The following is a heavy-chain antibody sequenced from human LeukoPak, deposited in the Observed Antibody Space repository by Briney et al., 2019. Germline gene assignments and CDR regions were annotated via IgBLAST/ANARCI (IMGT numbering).Heavy chain of an antibody. V-gene: IGHV1-18*01. CDR3: ARDRTSIIVADVFDI. D-gene: IGHD3-22*01. J-gene: IGHJ3*02. CDR1: GYTFTTYG. CDR2: ISAYNGDT. Sequence: ASVKVSCKASGYTFTTYGISWVRQAPGQGLEWMGWISAYNGDTNYAQKFQDRVTMTTDTSTNTAYMELRSLRSDDTAVYYCARDRTSIIVADVFDIWGQGTLVTVSS.